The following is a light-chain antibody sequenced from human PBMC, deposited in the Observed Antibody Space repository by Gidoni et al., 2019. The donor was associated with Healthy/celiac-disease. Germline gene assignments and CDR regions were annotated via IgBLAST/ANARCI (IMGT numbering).Light chain of an antibody. J-gene: IGKJ2*04. CDR3: QQYNNWPSS. CDR2: GAS. V-gene: IGKV3-15*01. CDR1: QSVSSN. Sequence: EIVMTQSPATLSVSPGERATLSCRASQSVSSNLAWYQQKPGQAPRLLIYGASTRATGIPARFTLTISSLQSEDFAVYYCQQYNNWPSSFGQXTKLEIK.